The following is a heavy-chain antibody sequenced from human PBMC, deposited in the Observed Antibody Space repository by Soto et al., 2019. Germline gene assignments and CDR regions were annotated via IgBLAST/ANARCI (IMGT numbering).Heavy chain of an antibody. CDR3: ARVRNYYDSGGYVYFFDS. CDR2: IYYTGNT. Sequence: SETLSLTCTVSGGSVNSGSYFWSWIRQPPGKGLEWIGYIYYTGNTNYHPSLKSRVTMSVDTSKNQFSLELSSVTAADTAVYYCARVRNYYDSGGYVYFFDSWGQGTLVTVPS. D-gene: IGHD3-22*01. J-gene: IGHJ4*02. V-gene: IGHV4-61*01. CDR1: GGSVNSGSYF.